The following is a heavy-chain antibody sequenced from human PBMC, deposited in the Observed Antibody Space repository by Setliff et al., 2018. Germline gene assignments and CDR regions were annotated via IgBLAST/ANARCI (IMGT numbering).Heavy chain of an antibody. V-gene: IGHV3-33*08. CDR1: GFTFSTYR. J-gene: IGHJ6*03. D-gene: IGHD3-3*01. CDR3: ARGVTIFGVVAYYYYYYYIDV. Sequence: PGGSLRLSCAASGFTFSTYRMHWVRQAPGKGLEWVAVIWDDGVKKYHADSVKGRFTISRDHAKNSLYMHMNSLRAEDTAVYYCARGVTIFGVVAYYYYYYYIDVWGKGTTVTVSS. CDR2: IWDDGVKK.